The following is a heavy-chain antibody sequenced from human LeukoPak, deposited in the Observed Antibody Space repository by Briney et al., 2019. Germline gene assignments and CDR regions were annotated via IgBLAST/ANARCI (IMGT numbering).Heavy chain of an antibody. CDR2: IYYSGSSGST. D-gene: IGHD3-22*01. V-gene: IGHV4-59*01. Sequence: KPSETLSLTCTVSGGSISSYYWSWIRQPPGKGLEWIGYIYYSGSSGSTNYNPSLKSRVTISVDTSKNQFFLKLSSVTAADMAVYYCARVSTTSSGYFPCDYWGQGTLVTVSS. CDR3: ARVSTTSSGYFPCDY. CDR1: GGSISSYY. J-gene: IGHJ4*02.